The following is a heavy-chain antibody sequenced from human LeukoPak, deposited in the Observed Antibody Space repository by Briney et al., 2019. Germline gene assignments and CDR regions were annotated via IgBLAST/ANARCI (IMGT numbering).Heavy chain of an antibody. CDR1: GLTFSTYG. CDR3: ARDRWAIDY. CDR2: IWYDGSNK. V-gene: IGHV3-33*01. D-gene: IGHD5-24*01. Sequence: GRSLRLSCAASGLTFSTYGMQWVRQAPGRGLEWVAVIWYDGSNKYYADSLKGRFTVSRDNSKDTVYLQMNSLRAEDTAVYYCARDRWAIDYWGQGTLVTVSS. J-gene: IGHJ4*02.